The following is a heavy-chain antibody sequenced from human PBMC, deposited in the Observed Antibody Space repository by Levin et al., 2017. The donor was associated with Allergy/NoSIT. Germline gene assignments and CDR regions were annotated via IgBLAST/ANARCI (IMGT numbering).Heavy chain of an antibody. CDR1: GFTFRSYT. D-gene: IGHD1-26*01. CDR3: AKGLSSGSPYRAFDM. Sequence: GESLKISCAASGFTFRSYTMTWVRQAPGRGLEWVSTLRYSGDTTHYADSVKGRFTISRDGSKDTLFLQMNSLRAEDTAVYYCAKGLSSGSPYRAFDMWGQGTMVTVSS. J-gene: IGHJ3*02. V-gene: IGHV3-23*01. CDR2: LRYSGDTT.